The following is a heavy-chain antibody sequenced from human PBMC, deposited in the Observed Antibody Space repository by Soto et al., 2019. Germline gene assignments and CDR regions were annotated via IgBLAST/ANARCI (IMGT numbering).Heavy chain of an antibody. J-gene: IGHJ4*02. Sequence: QLQLQESGPGLVKPSETLSLTCTVSGGSISSSSYYWGWIRQPPGKGLEWIGSIYYSGSTYYNPSLKSRVTISVDTSKNQFSLKLSSVTAADTAVYYCARHGGGRPIVVVPAAPFDYWGQGTLVTVSS. CDR2: IYYSGST. D-gene: IGHD2-2*01. V-gene: IGHV4-39*01. CDR3: ARHGGGRPIVVVPAAPFDY. CDR1: GGSISSSSYY.